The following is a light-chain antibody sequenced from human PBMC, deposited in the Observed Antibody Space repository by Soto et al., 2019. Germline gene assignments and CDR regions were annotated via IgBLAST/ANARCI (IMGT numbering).Light chain of an antibody. CDR1: NIGTKS. CDR3: QVWDDNSDHTGV. Sequence: SYELTQPPSVSVAPGQTATLTCGGNNIGTKSVHWYQQKPGQAPVLVVFHDRDRPSGIPDRFSGSHSGNTATLNISRVEAGDEADYYCQVWDDNSDHTGVFGVGTKVTVL. CDR2: HDR. J-gene: IGLJ3*02. V-gene: IGLV3-21*02.